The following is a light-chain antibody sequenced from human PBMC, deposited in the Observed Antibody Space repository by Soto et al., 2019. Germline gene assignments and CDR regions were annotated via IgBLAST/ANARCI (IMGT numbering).Light chain of an antibody. CDR2: DAS. CDR1: QSVSSY. CDR3: HQPSKFPLT. Sequence: EIALNMSSLTVAQCKGERATXSCRASQSVSSYLAWYQHKHGHAPTLLIYDASNRPTGIPARFSGSGSGTDFTLTISSLEPEYFAIYYCHQPSKFPLTFVGCTKV. J-gene: IGKJ4*01. V-gene: IGKV3-11*01.